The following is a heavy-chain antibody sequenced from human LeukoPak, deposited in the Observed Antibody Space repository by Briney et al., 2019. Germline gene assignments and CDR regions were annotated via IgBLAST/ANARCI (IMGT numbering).Heavy chain of an antibody. D-gene: IGHD2-2*01. V-gene: IGHV1-69*04. CDR1: GGTFSSYA. CDR3: ARVDQLLTNWFDP. J-gene: IGHJ5*02. CDR2: IIPILGIA. Sequence: ASVTVSCTASGGTFSSYAISWVRQAPGQGLEWMGRIIPILGIANYAQTFQGRVTITADKSTSTAYMELSSLRSEDTAVYYCARVDQLLTNWFDPWGQGTLVTVSS.